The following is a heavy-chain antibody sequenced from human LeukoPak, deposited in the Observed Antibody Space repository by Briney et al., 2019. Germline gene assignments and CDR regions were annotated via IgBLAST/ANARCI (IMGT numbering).Heavy chain of an antibody. J-gene: IGHJ4*02. V-gene: IGHV5-10-1*01. CDR3: ARQPRGTVVFDY. Sequence: GESLKISCQGSGYSYTNYWINWVRQTPGEGLEWMGRIDPSDSYINHSPSFQGHVSISADKSVSTAYLQWSSLKASDSAMYYCARQPRGTVVFDYWGQGTLVTVSS. CDR1: GYSYTNYW. D-gene: IGHD4-23*01. CDR2: IDPSDSYI.